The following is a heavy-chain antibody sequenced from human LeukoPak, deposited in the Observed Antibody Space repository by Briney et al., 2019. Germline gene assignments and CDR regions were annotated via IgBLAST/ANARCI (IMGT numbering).Heavy chain of an antibody. J-gene: IGHJ3*02. D-gene: IGHD2-15*01. V-gene: IGHV4-34*01. Sequence: SETLSLTCAVYGGSFSGYYWSWIRQPPGKGLEWIGEINHSGSTNYNPSLKSRVTISVDTSKNQFSLKPSSVTAADAAVYYCARVGGTYAFDIWGQGTMVTVSS. CDR1: GGSFSGYY. CDR3: ARVGGTYAFDI. CDR2: INHSGST.